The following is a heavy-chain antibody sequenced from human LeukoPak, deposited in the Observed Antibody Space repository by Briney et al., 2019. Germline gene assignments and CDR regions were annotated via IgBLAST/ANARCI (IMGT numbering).Heavy chain of an antibody. CDR3: ARAVGSVGSLLGYYYYYMDV. Sequence: PSETLSLTXTVSGGSISSYYWSWIRQPAGKGLEWIGRIYTSGSTNYNPSLKSRVTMSVDTSKNQFSLQLTSVTAADTAVYYCARAVGSVGSLLGYYYYYMDVWGRGTTVTVSS. D-gene: IGHD1-26*01. V-gene: IGHV4-4*07. CDR1: GGSISSYY. CDR2: IYTSGST. J-gene: IGHJ6*03.